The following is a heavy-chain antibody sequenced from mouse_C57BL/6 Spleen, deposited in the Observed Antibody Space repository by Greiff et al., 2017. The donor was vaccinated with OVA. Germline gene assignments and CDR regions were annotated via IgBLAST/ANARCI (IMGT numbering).Heavy chain of an antibody. J-gene: IGHJ1*03. D-gene: IGHD2-4*01. CDR2: INPNNGGT. V-gene: IGHV1-26*01. CDR1: GYTFTDYY. Sequence: EVKLQESGPELVKPGASVKISCKASGYTFTDYYMNWVKQSHGKSLEWIGDINPNNGGTSYNQKFKGKATLTVDKSSSTAYMELRSLTSEDSAVYYCARHDYDGYFDVWGTGTTVTVSS. CDR3: ARHDYDGYFDV.